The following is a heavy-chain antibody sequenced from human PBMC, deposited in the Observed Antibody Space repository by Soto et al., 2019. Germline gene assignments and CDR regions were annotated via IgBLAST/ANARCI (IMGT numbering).Heavy chain of an antibody. V-gene: IGHV4-30-4*01. CDR3: AKDLSNGAGMGGMDV. CDR2: IYYSGTT. CDR1: GGSISGGDYY. Sequence: QVHLQESGPGLVRPSQTLALTCTVSGGSISGGDYYWSWIRQPPGKGLEWIGYIYYSGTTYFNPSFRSRVTLSLDTSKNQVFLNLNSVTAADTAVYYCAKDLSNGAGMGGMDVWGQGITVTVSS. J-gene: IGHJ6*02. D-gene: IGHD3-10*01.